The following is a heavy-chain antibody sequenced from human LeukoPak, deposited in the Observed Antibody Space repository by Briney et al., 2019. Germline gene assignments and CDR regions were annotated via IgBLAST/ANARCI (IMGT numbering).Heavy chain of an antibody. D-gene: IGHD3-22*01. V-gene: IGHV3-23*01. J-gene: IGHJ4*02. CDR2: ISGSGGST. CDR1: GFTFSSYA. CDR3: AKQYDSSGYYYPIDY. Sequence: GGSLRLSCAASGFTFSSYAMSWVRQAPGKGLEWVSAISGSGGSTYYADSVKGRFTISRDNPKNTLYLQMNSLRAEDTAVYYCAKQYDSSGYYYPIDYWGQGTLVTVSS.